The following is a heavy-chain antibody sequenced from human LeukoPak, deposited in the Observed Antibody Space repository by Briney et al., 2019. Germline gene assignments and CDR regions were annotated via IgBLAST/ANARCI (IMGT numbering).Heavy chain of an antibody. CDR3: ASGRVVTAIYAFDI. CDR1: GFTFSNYW. D-gene: IGHD2-21*02. Sequence: SGGSLRLSCAASGFTFSNYWMSWVRQTPGKGLEWVANIKQDGSEKYYVDSVKGRFTISRDNAKNSLYLQMNSLRAEDTAVYFCASGRVVTAIYAFDIWGQGTMVTVSS. V-gene: IGHV3-7*01. CDR2: IKQDGSEK. J-gene: IGHJ3*02.